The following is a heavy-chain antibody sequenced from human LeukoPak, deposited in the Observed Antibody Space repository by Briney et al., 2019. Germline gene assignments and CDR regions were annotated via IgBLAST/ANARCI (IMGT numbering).Heavy chain of an antibody. V-gene: IGHV4-34*01. J-gene: IGHJ4*02. CDR3: ARVAWSGYWIDY. CDR1: GGSFSGYY. CDR2: INHSGST. D-gene: IGHD5-12*01. Sequence: SETLSLTCAVYGGSFSGYYWSWIRQPPGKELEWIGEINHSGSTNYNPSLKSRVTISVDTSKNQFSLKLSSVTAADTAVYYCARVAWSGYWIDYWGQGTLVTVSS.